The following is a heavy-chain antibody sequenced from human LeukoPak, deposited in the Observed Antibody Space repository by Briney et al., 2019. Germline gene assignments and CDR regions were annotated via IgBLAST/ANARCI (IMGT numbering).Heavy chain of an antibody. V-gene: IGHV3-21*01. CDR1: GFTFSSYS. Sequence: PGGSESLPCAASGFTFSSYSMNWVRQAPGKGLEWVSSISSSSSYIYYADSVKGRFTISRDNAKNSLYLQMNSLRAEDTAVYYCARALGIAVAGGIDEYRGQGTLVTVSS. D-gene: IGHD6-19*01. CDR3: ARALGIAVAGGIDEY. J-gene: IGHJ4*02. CDR2: ISSSSSYI.